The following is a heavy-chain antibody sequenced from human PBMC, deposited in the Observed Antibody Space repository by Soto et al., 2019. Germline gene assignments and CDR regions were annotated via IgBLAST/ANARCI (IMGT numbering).Heavy chain of an antibody. J-gene: IGHJ3*02. CDR3: ARGLVVVAATPGYALDI. D-gene: IGHD2-15*01. CDR1: GGTFSSYT. V-gene: IGHV1-69*02. CDR2: IIPILGIA. Sequence: ASVKVSCKASGGTFSSYTISWVRQAPGQGLEWIGRIIPILGIANYAQKFQGRVTITADKSTSTAYMELSSLRSEDTAVYYCARGLVVVAATPGYALDIWGQGTMVTVSS.